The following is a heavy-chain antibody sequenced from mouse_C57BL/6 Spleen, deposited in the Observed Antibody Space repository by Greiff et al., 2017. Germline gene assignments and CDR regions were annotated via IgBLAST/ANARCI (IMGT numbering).Heavy chain of an antibody. CDR1: GFTFSDYG. CDR2: ISSGSSTI. Sequence: EVKLMESGGGLVKPGGSLKLSCAASGFTFSDYGMHWVRQAPEKGLEWVAYISSGSSTIYYADTVKGRFTISRDNAKNTLFLQMTSLRSEDTAMYYCAVAYYSNYFDYWGQGTTLTVSS. CDR3: AVAYYSNYFDY. J-gene: IGHJ2*01. D-gene: IGHD2-5*01. V-gene: IGHV5-17*01.